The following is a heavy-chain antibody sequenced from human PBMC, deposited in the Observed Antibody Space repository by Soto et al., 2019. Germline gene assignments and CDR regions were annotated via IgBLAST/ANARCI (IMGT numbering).Heavy chain of an antibody. CDR1: GFTFSSYT. Sequence: VGSLRLSCAASGFTFSSYTMNWVRQAPGKGLEWVSYISGSSSTIYYADSVKGRFTISRDNAKNSLYLQMNSLRDEGTAVYYCASYSGSHDWGQGTLVTVSS. D-gene: IGHD1-26*01. CDR2: ISGSSSTI. CDR3: ASYSGSHD. J-gene: IGHJ4*02. V-gene: IGHV3-48*02.